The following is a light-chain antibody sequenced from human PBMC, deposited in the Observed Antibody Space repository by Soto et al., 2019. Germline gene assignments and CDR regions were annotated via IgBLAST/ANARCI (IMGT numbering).Light chain of an antibody. Sequence: QSALTPPASVSGSPGQSITISCTGTSSDVGGYNYVSWYQQHPGKAPQLMIYEVSHRPSGVSNRFSGSTSGNTASLTISGLQAEDEADYYCSSYTSSSTPYVFGTGTKLTVL. CDR2: EVS. V-gene: IGLV2-14*01. J-gene: IGLJ1*01. CDR1: SSDVGGYNY. CDR3: SSYTSSSTPYV.